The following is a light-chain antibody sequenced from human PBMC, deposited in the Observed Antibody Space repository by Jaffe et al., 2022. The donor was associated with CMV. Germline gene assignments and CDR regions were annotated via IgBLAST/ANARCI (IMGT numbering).Light chain of an antibody. Sequence: QSVLTQPPSASETPGQRVTISCSGSSSNIGSNPVNWYQQLPGTAPKLLIYSSMQRPSGVPDRFSASKSGTSASLAISGLRSEDEADYYCAAWDDSLIAWVFGGGTKLTVL. J-gene: IGLJ3*02. CDR2: SSM. CDR3: AAWDDSLIAWV. CDR1: SSNIGSNP. V-gene: IGLV1-44*01.